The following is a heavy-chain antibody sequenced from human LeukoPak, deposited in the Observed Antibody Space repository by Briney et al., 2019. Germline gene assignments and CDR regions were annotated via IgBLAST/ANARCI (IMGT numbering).Heavy chain of an antibody. Sequence: GGSRRLSCAASGFTFSGSDIHWVRQASGKGLEWVGHIRSKTNNYATADAASVKGRFTFSRDDSKNTAYIQMNSLKTEDTAVYYCTRHNYDRSGYGAFDIWGQGTMVSVSS. J-gene: IGHJ3*02. D-gene: IGHD3-22*01. V-gene: IGHV3-73*01. CDR2: IRSKTNNYAT. CDR1: GFTFSGSD. CDR3: TRHNYDRSGYGAFDI.